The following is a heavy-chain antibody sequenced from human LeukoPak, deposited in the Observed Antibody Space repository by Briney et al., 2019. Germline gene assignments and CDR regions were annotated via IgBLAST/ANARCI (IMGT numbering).Heavy chain of an antibody. V-gene: IGHV3-74*01. CDR1: GFTFSSYW. J-gene: IGHJ6*03. CDR2: INSDGSST. Sequence: PGGSLRLSCAASGFTFSSYWMHWVRQAPGKGLVWVSRINSDGSSTSYADSVKGRFTISRDNAKNTLYLQMNSLRAEDTAVYYCARAYDFWSGYSTEGVDYYYYYMDVWGKGTTVTVSS. CDR3: ARAYDFWSGYSTEGVDYYYYYMDV. D-gene: IGHD3-3*01.